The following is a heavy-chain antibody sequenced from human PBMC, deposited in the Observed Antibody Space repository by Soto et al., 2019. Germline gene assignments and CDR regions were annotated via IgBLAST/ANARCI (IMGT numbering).Heavy chain of an antibody. CDR3: ARDLCIAVAGAPQYYYGMDV. CDR1: GGTFSSYA. J-gene: IGHJ6*02. V-gene: IGHV1-69*13. Sequence: ASVKVSCKASGGTFSSYAISWVRQAPGQGLEWMGGIIPIFGTANYAQKFQGRVSITADESTSTAYMELSSLRSEDTAVYYCARDLCIAVAGAPQYYYGMDVWGQGTTVTVSS. D-gene: IGHD6-19*01. CDR2: IIPIFGTA.